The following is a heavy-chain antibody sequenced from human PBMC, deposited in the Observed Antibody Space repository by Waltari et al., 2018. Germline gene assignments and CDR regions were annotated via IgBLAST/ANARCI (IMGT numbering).Heavy chain of an antibody. CDR2: IYHEGNA. J-gene: IGHJ5*02. D-gene: IGHD2-8*01. CDR3: ARLALGYCTSPRCRQNES. CDR1: DYSIGGGYY. V-gene: IGHV4-38-2*01. Sequence: QVQLQESGPALVRPSETLSLTCVVSDYSIGGGYYWGWIRQAPGKGLEWIANIYHEGNAYYNPSLKSQVTSSMDTAESQFSRKLRSVTATDTAVYYCARLALGYCTSPRCRQNESWGQGTLVTVSS.